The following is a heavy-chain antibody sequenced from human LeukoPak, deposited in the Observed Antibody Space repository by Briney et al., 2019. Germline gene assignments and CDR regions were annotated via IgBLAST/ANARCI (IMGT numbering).Heavy chain of an antibody. CDR2: IYYSGST. CDR3: ARAPYYDILTGYFRPTGGYYYYYGMDV. D-gene: IGHD3-9*01. Sequence: SETLSLTCTVSGRSISSYYWSWIRQPPGKGLEWIGYIYYSGSTNYNPSLKSRVTISVDTSKNQFSLKLSSVTAADTAVYYCARAPYYDILTGYFRPTGGYYYYYGMDVWGQGTTVTVSS. J-gene: IGHJ6*02. V-gene: IGHV4-59*01. CDR1: GRSISSYY.